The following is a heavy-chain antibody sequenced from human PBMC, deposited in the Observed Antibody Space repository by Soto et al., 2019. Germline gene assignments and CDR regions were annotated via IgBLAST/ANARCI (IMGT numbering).Heavy chain of an antibody. V-gene: IGHV3-23*01. CDR1: GFTFSSYA. D-gene: IGHD3-16*01. Sequence: GGSLRLSCAASGFTFSSYAMSWVRQAPGKGLEWVSAISGSGGSTYYADSVKGRFTISRDNSKNTLYLQMNSLRAEDTAVYYCAKDRRVYDYVWGTYMDVWGQGTTVTVSS. CDR2: ISGSGGST. CDR3: AKDRRVYDYVWGTYMDV. J-gene: IGHJ6*02.